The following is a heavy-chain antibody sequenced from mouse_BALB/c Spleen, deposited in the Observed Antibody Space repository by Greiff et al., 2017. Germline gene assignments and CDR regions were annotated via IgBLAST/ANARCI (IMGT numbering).Heavy chain of an antibody. CDR1: GFNIKDTY. V-gene: IGHV14-3*02. CDR3: AYDYDLAWFAY. CDR2: IDPANGNT. D-gene: IGHD2-4*01. Sequence: EVMLVESGAELVKPGASVKLSCTASGFNIKDTYMHWVKQRPEQGLEWIGRIDPANGNTKYDPKFQGKATITADTSSNTAYLQLSSLTSEDTAVYYCAYDYDLAWFAYWGQGTLVTVSA. J-gene: IGHJ3*01.